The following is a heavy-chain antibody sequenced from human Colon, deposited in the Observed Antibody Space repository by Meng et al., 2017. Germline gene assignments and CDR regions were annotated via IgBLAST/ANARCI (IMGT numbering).Heavy chain of an antibody. V-gene: IGHV4-61*08. D-gene: IGHD2-21*02. CDR3: ARVNGDFDEAWFDP. CDR2: VYYTGNT. J-gene: IGHJ5*02. CDR1: GGSVSSGDYY. Sequence: QVPQQEPGPGLVRPSETLSLTCTVSGGSVSSGDYYWSWIRQPPGKGLEWLGYVYYTGNTNYNPSLKNRVTISLDTSNNQFSLKLTSMTAADAAIYYCARVNGDFDEAWFDPWGQGTLVTVSS.